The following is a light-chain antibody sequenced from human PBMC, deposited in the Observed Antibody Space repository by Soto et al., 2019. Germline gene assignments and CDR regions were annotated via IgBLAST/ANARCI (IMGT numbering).Light chain of an antibody. V-gene: IGKV1-5*03. CDR3: QQYNSYSQT. CDR2: KAS. J-gene: IGKJ1*01. CDR1: QSISSW. Sequence: DIQMTQSPSTLSASVGDRVTITCRASQSISSWLAWYQQKPGKAPKLLIYKASSLESGVTPRFSGSVSGTEFTLTISSLQPDDFATYYCQQYNSYSQTFGQGTKVEIK.